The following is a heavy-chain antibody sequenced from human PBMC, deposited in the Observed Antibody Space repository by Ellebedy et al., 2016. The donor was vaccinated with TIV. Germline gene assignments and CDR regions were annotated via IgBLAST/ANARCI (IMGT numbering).Heavy chain of an antibody. J-gene: IGHJ4*02. Sequence: MPGGSLRLSCAVYGGSFSGYYWSWIRQPPGKGLEWIGEINHSGSTNYNPSLKSRVTISADTSKTQFSLGLTSVTTADTAVYFCARTTQPYAPANYWGLGMLVIVSS. CDR3: ARTTQPYAPANY. V-gene: IGHV4-34*01. CDR2: INHSGST. D-gene: IGHD1-1*01. CDR1: GGSFSGYY.